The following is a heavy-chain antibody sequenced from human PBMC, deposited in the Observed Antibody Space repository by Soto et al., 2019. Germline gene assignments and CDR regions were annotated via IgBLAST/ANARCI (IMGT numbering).Heavy chain of an antibody. J-gene: IGHJ6*02. CDR1: GFTFSSYA. D-gene: IGHD5-12*01. CDR3: AKAYSGYDLGYYYYGMDV. Sequence: QAGGSLRLSCAASGFTFSSYAMSWVRQAPGKGLEWVSAISGSGGSTYYADSVKGRFTISRDNSKNTLYLQMNSLRAEDTAVYYCAKAYSGYDLGYYYYGMDVWGQGTTVTVSS. V-gene: IGHV3-23*01. CDR2: ISGSGGST.